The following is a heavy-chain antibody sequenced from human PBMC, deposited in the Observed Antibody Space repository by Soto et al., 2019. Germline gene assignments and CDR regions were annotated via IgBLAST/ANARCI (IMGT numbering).Heavy chain of an antibody. V-gene: IGHV4-39*01. Sequence: QLQLQESGPGLVKPSETLSLTCTVSGGSISSSSYYWGWIRQPPGKGLEWIGSIYYSGSTYDNPSLKSRVTISVDTSKNQFSLKLSSVTAADTAVYYCAGYGYSSGWSLRPFDYWGQGTLVTVSS. CDR2: IYYSGST. D-gene: IGHD6-19*01. J-gene: IGHJ4*02. CDR3: AGYGYSSGWSLRPFDY. CDR1: GGSISSSSYY.